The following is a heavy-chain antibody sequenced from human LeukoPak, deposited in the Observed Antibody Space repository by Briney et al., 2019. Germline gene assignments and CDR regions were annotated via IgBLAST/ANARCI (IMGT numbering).Heavy chain of an antibody. V-gene: IGHV3-13*01. CDR3: ARDRGGYMDV. Sequence: PGGSLRLSCAASGFTFSGYDMHWVRQATGKGLDWVSAIGTAGDTYYPGSVKGRFTISRENAKNSLYLQMNSLRAGDTAVYYCARDRGGYMDVWGKGTTVTVSS. CDR1: GFTFSGYD. D-gene: IGHD3-3*01. J-gene: IGHJ6*03. CDR2: IGTAGDT.